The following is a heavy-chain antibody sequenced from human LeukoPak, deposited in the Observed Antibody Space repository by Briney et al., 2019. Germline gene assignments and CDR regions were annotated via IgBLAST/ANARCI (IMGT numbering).Heavy chain of an antibody. CDR3: ARDQKRYYDFWSGYINWFDP. D-gene: IGHD3-3*01. CDR1: GYTFTGYY. V-gene: IGHV1-2*02. J-gene: IGHJ5*02. Sequence: GASVKVSCKASGYTFTGYYMHWVRQAPGQGLEWMGWMNPNSGGTNYAQKFQGRVTMTRDTSISTAYMELSRLRSDDTAVYYCARDQKRYYDFWSGYINWFDPWGQGTLVTVSS. CDR2: MNPNSGGT.